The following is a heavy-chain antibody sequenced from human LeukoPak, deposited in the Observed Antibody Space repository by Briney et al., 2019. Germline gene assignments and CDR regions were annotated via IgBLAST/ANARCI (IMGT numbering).Heavy chain of an antibody. CDR3: ARVIRTLDAFDI. V-gene: IGHV4-59*01. D-gene: IGHD1-7*01. CDR2: IYYSGST. Sequence: PSETLSLTCTVSGGSISSYYWSWIRQPPGKGLEWIGYIYYSGSTNYNPSLKSRVTISVDTSKNQFSLKLSSVTAADTAVYYCARVIRTLDAFDIWGQGTMVTVSS. J-gene: IGHJ3*02. CDR1: GGSISSYY.